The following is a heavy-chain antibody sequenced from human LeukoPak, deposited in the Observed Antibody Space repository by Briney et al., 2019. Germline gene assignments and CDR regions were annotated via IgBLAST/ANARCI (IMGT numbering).Heavy chain of an antibody. CDR3: ARDQGEWKLLFDY. Sequence: GRSLRLSCAASGFTFSSYGMHWVRQAPGKGLEWVAVIWYDGSNKYYADSVKGRFTISRDNSKNTLYLQMNSLRAEDTAVYYCARDQGEWKLLFDYWGQGTLVTVSS. V-gene: IGHV3-33*01. D-gene: IGHD1-26*01. CDR1: GFTFSSYG. CDR2: IWYDGSNK. J-gene: IGHJ4*02.